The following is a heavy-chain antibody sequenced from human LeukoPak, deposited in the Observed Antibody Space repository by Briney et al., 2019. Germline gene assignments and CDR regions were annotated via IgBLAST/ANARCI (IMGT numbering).Heavy chain of an antibody. V-gene: IGHV3-21*01. Sequence: GGSLRLSCAASGFTFSSYSMNWVRQAPGKGLEWVSSISGSTNYIYDADSLKGRFSISRDNAKNSLYLQVNSLKVEDTAVYYCAREGDSSGYYLDYWGRGTLVTVSS. CDR1: GFTFSSYS. CDR2: ISGSTNYI. CDR3: AREGDSSGYYLDY. D-gene: IGHD3-22*01. J-gene: IGHJ4*02.